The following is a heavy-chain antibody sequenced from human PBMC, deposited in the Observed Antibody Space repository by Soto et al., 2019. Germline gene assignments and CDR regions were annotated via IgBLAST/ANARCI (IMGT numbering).Heavy chain of an antibody. CDR3: ARDSKIAARSVYYYYGMDV. V-gene: IGHV3-30-3*01. CDR2: ISYDGSNK. CDR1: GFTFSSFA. Sequence: GGSLRLSSAASGFTFSSFAMHWVRQAPGKGLEWVAVISYDGSNKYYADSVKGRFTISRDNSKNTLYLQMNSLRAEDTAVYYCARDSKIAARSVYYYYGMDVWGQGTTVTVS. D-gene: IGHD6-6*01. J-gene: IGHJ6*02.